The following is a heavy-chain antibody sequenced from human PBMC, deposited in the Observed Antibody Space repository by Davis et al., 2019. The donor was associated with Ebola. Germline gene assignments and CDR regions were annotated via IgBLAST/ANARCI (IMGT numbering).Heavy chain of an antibody. V-gene: IGHV3-30-3*01. D-gene: IGHD5-18*01. CDR1: GFTFSSYA. J-gene: IGHJ3*02. CDR2: ISYDGSNK. CDR3: ARDKGAYSWDDAFDI. Sequence: GGSLRLSCAASGFTFSSYAMSWVRQAPGKGLEWVAVISYDGSNKYYADSVKGRFTISRDNSKNTLYLQMNSLRAEDTAVYYCARDKGAYSWDDAFDIWGQGTMVTVSS.